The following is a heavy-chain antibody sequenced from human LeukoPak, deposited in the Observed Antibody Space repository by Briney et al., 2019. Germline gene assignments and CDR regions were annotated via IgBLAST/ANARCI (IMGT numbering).Heavy chain of an antibody. J-gene: IGHJ3*02. CDR2: ISYDGSNK. CDR3: ARSYSGSYRDAFDI. D-gene: IGHD1-26*01. CDR1: GFTFSSFA. Sequence: PGRSLRLSSAASGFTFSSFAMHWVRQAPGRGLEWVAVISYDGSNKYYADSVKGRFTISRDDSKNTVYLQMDSLRAEDTAVYYCARSYSGSYRDAFDIWGQGTMVTVSS. V-gene: IGHV3-30-3*01.